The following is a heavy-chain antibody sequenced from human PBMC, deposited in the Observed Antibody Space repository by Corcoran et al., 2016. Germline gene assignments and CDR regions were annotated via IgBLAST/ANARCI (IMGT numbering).Heavy chain of an antibody. J-gene: IGHJ4*02. CDR3: ARGTSGGTSSGQDY. V-gene: IGHV3-33*01. CDR2: IWYDGSNK. CDR1: GFTFSSYG. D-gene: IGHD6-19*01. Sequence: QVQLVESAGGVVQPGRSLRLSCAASGFTFSSYGMHWVRQAPGKGLEWVAVIWYDGSNKYYADSVKGRFTISRDNSKNTLYLQMNSLRAEDTAVYYCARGTSGGTSSGQDYWGQGTLVTVSS.